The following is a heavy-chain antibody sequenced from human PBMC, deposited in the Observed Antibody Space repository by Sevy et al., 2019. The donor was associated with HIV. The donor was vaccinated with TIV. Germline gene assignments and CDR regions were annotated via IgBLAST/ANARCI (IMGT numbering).Heavy chain of an antibody. J-gene: IGHJ4*02. D-gene: IGHD3-16*02. V-gene: IGHV3-48*01. Sequence: GGSLRLSCGASGFSFSSYSMNWVRQAPGKGLEWVSYMTRSDSAREYADSVKGRFIISRDNAKNSLFLQMNSLRVEDTAVYYCVRTVSGSYRYDDYWGQGTLVTVSS. CDR2: MTRSDSAR. CDR1: GFSFSSYS. CDR3: VRTVSGSYRYDDY.